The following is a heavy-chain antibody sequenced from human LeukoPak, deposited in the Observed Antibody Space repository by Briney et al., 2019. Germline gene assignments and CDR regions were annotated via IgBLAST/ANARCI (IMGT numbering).Heavy chain of an antibody. Sequence: GASVNVSCKASGYTFTSYAMNWVRQAPGQGLEWMGWINTNTGNPTYAQGFTGRFVFSLDTSVSTAYLQISSLKAEDTAVYYCARDDVSTQGIVGAGTDYWGQGTLVTVSS. D-gene: IGHD1-26*01. J-gene: IGHJ4*02. V-gene: IGHV7-4-1*02. CDR1: GYTFTSYA. CDR2: INTNTGNP. CDR3: ARDDVSTQGIVGAGTDY.